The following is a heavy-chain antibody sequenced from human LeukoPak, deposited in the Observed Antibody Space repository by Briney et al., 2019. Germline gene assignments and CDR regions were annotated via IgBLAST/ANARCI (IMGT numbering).Heavy chain of an antibody. CDR2: IYHSGST. CDR3: ARGRYLTTSGGAAAGFLDY. D-gene: IGHD6-13*01. Sequence: PSETLSLTCTVSGYSITSGYYWGWIRQPPGKGLESIGSIYHSGSTHYNPSLKSRVTISVDTSQKQFSLRLTSVTAADTAVYYCARGRYLTTSGGAAAGFLDYWGQGSLVTVST. CDR1: GYSITSGYY. V-gene: IGHV4-38-2*02. J-gene: IGHJ4*02.